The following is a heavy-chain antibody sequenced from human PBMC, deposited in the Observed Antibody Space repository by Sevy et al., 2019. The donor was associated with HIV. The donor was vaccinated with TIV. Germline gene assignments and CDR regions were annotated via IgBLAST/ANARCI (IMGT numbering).Heavy chain of an antibody. CDR1: GFTLSTYG. CDR3: ARDRLGITISAEWGGGMDV. CDR2: IRYDGSNK. Sequence: GGSLRLSCAASGFTLSTYGIHWVRQAPGKGLEWVAVIRYDGSNKYYADSVKGRFTISRDNSENTLYLQMNSLRAEDTAVYYCARDRLGITISAEWGGGMDVWGQGTTVTVSS. J-gene: IGHJ6*02. D-gene: IGHD3-3*01. V-gene: IGHV3-33*01.